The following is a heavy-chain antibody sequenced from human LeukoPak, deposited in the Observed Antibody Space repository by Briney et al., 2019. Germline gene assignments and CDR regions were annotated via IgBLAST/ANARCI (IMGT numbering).Heavy chain of an antibody. CDR2: INAGNGNT. CDR1: GYTFTSYA. V-gene: IGHV1-3*01. Sequence: GASVKVSCKASGYTFTSYAMHWVRQAPGQRLEWMGWINAGNGNTKYSQKFQGRVTITRDTSASTAYMELSSLRSEDTAVYYCARTAMRYGSGSYYQLDYWGRGTLVTVSS. J-gene: IGHJ4*02. CDR3: ARTAMRYGSGSYYQLDY. D-gene: IGHD3-10*01.